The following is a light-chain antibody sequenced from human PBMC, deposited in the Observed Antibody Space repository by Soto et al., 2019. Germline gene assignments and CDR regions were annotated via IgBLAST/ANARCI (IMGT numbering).Light chain of an antibody. Sequence: QSVLTQPASVSGSPAQSIAISCTGTSSDVGGHDSVSWYQQHPGKAPKLMIYNVSNRPSGVSNRFSGSKSGNTASLTISGLLAEDEADYFCTSYTSASTYVFGAGTKVTVL. J-gene: IGLJ1*01. V-gene: IGLV2-14*01. CDR2: NVS. CDR3: TSYTSASTYV. CDR1: SSDVGGHDS.